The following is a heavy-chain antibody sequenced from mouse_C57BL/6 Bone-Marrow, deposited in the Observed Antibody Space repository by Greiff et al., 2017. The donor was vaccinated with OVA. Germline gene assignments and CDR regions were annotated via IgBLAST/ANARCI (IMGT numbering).Heavy chain of an antibody. D-gene: IGHD1-2*01. CDR2: IYPGSGST. CDR3: ARSFLWYFDV. CDR1: GYTFTSYW. Sequence: VQLQQPGAELVKPGASVKMSCKASGYTFTSYWITWVKQRPGQGLEWIGDIYPGSGSTNYYEKFKSKATLTVDTSSSTAYMQLSSLTSEDSAVYYCARSFLWYFDVWGTGTTVTVSS. J-gene: IGHJ1*03. V-gene: IGHV1-55*01.